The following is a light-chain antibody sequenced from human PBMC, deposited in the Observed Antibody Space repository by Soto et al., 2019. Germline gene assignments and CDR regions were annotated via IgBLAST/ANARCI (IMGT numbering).Light chain of an antibody. V-gene: IGLV3-21*02. CDR1: NIGSKS. Sequence: SYELSQSSSVSVAPGQTARMTCGGNNIGSKSVYGYQQKPGQAPVLVVYDDTDRPSGIPDRFSGSNSGETATLTISRAEAGDEADYYCQVWDSSSDHGVFGGGTKLTVL. CDR3: QVWDSSSDHGV. CDR2: DDT. J-gene: IGLJ3*02.